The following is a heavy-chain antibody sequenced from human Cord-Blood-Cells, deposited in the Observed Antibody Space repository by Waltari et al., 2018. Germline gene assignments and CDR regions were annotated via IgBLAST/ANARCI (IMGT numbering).Heavy chain of an antibody. CDR2: INHSGST. CDR1: GGSFSGSY. D-gene: IGHD2-2*01. CDR3: ARGFGAHCSSTSCYWFDP. J-gene: IGHJ5*02. V-gene: IGHV4-34*01. Sequence: QVQLQQWGAGLLKPSETLSLTCAVHGGSFSGSYWSWIRQPPGKGLEWIGEINHSGSTNYNPSVKSRVTISVDTSKNQFSLKLSSVTAADTAVYYCARGFGAHCSSTSCYWFDPWGQGTLVTVSS.